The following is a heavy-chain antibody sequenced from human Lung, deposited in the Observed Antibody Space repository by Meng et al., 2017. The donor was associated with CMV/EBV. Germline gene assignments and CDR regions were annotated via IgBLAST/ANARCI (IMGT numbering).Heavy chain of an antibody. D-gene: IGHD7-27*01. J-gene: IGHJ4*02. Sequence: SFXVSCKASGYTFTAHYFHWVRQAPGQGLEWMGWIHPHRGDTNYAQQFQGRVTLTRDTSINTGYMELTRLTSDDTAVYYCARDNNWGPDYWGQGTLVTVSS. CDR3: ARDNNWGPDY. CDR1: GYTFTAHY. V-gene: IGHV1-2*02. CDR2: IHPHRGDT.